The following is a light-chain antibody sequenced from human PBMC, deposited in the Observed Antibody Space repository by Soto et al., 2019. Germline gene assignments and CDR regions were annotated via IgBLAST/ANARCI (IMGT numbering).Light chain of an antibody. J-gene: IGKJ4*01. V-gene: IGKV3-11*01. CDR3: QQRSSWPLT. CDR1: QSVRSY. Sequence: EIVLTQSPATLSLSPGERATLSCRASQSVRSYLAWYQQKPGQAPRLLIYDASNRATGIPARFSGSGSGTDFTLTISSLEPADFAVYFCQQRSSWPLTFGGGTKVEIK. CDR2: DAS.